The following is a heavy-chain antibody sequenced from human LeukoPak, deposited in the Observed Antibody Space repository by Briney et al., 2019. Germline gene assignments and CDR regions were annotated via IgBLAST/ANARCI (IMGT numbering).Heavy chain of an antibody. CDR1: GSTFTSYY. D-gene: IGHD3-22*01. J-gene: IGHJ6*03. CDR3: AREGPAVYDSSGYYYYYYMDV. Sequence: GASVKVSCKASGSTFTSYYMHWVRQAPGQGLEWMGIINPSGGSTSYAQKFQGRVTMTRAMSTSTVYMELSSLTSEDTAVYYCAREGPAVYDSSGYYYYYYMDVWGKGTTVTVSS. V-gene: IGHV1-46*01. CDR2: INPSGGST.